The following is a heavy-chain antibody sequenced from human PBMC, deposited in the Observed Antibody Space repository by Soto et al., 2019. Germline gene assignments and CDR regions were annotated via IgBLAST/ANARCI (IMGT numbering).Heavy chain of an antibody. CDR3: AKMGDDFWSGYYALWIDY. CDR1: GFTFSSYA. Sequence: GGSLRLSCAASGFTFSSYAMSWVRQAPGKGLEWVSAISGSGGSTYYADSVKGRFTISRDNSKNTLYLQMNSLRAEDTAVYYCAKMGDDFWSGYYALWIDYWGQGTLVTVSS. D-gene: IGHD3-3*01. V-gene: IGHV3-23*01. CDR2: ISGSGGST. J-gene: IGHJ4*02.